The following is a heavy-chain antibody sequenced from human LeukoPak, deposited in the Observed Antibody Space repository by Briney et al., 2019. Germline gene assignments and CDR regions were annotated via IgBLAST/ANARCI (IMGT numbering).Heavy chain of an antibody. D-gene: IGHD4-17*01. CDR1: GFTFNIYA. Sequence: GGSLRLSCATSGFTFNIYAMSWVRQAPGKGLDWVSCLSSSSGDTDYADSVKGRLTISRDNSRNTLYLQMNSLRSEDTAVYYCAKDAMSTVTYFDYWGQGSLVTVSS. CDR2: LSSSSGDT. CDR3: AKDAMSTVTYFDY. V-gene: IGHV3-23*01. J-gene: IGHJ4*02.